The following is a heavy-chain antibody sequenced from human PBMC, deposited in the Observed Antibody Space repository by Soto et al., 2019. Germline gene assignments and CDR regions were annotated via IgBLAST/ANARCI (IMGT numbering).Heavy chain of an antibody. J-gene: IGHJ4*02. V-gene: IGHV4-30-2*01. CDR2: IYHSGST. CDR3: AREGNLGRWLQPLDF. D-gene: IGHD5-12*01. Sequence: NPSETLSLTCAVSGGSISSGGYSWSWIRQPPGKGLEWIGYIYHSGSTYYNPSLKSRVTISVDRSKNQFSLKLSSVTAADTAVYYCAREGNLGRWLQPLDFWGQGTLVTVSS. CDR1: GGSISSGGYS.